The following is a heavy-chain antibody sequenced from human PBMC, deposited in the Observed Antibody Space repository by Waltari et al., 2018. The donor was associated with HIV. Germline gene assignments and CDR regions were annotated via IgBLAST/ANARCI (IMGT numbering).Heavy chain of an antibody. J-gene: IGHJ4*02. V-gene: IGHV1-69*01. CDR3: ARDLNADELGTGTPGY. D-gene: IGHD1-1*01. Sequence: QVQLVQSGAEVKKPGSSVKVSCKASGGSISTYAISWVRQAPGQGLEWMGGIIPIFGTANFAQKFQGRVTFTADVSTSTAYMELSSLTSKDTAVYYCARDLNADELGTGTPGYWGQGTLVTVSS. CDR1: GGSISTYA. CDR2: IIPIFGTA.